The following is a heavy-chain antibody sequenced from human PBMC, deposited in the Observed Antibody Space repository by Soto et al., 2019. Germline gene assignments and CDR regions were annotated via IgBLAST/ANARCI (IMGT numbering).Heavy chain of an antibody. D-gene: IGHD1-7*01. CDR3: ARGSELELPDFDY. J-gene: IGHJ4*02. CDR1: GYTFTNYA. V-gene: IGHV1-46*01. CDR2: INPSGGST. Sequence: ASVKVSCKASGYTFTNYAMHWVRQAPGQGFEWMGIINPSGGSTSYAQKFQGRVTMTRDTSTSTVYMELSSLRSEDTAVYYCARGSELELPDFDYWGQGTLVTVSS.